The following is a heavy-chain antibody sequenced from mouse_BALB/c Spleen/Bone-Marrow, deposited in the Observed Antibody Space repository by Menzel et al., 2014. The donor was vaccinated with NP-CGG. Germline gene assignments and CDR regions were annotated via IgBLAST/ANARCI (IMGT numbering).Heavy chain of an antibody. CDR3: AREGPTMITTDFDY. CDR1: GFSLXSYG. D-gene: IGHD2-4*01. Sequence: VKLVESGPGLVAPSQSLSITCTVSGFSLXSYGVHWVRQPPGKDLEWLGVIWAGGSTNYNSALMSRLSISKDNSKSQVFLKMNSLQTDDTAMYYCAREGPTMITTDFDYWGQGTTLTVSS. J-gene: IGHJ2*01. CDR2: IWAGGST. V-gene: IGHV2-9*02.